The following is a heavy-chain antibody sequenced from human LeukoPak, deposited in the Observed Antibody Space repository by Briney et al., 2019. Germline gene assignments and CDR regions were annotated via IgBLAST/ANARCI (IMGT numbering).Heavy chain of an antibody. D-gene: IGHD2-15*01. Sequence: ASVKVSCKASGYTFTSYDMQWVRQAPGQGFEWLGMINPSGGGTNYAQKFQGRVTMTRNTSISTAYMELSSLRSEDTAVYYCARGPRDCSGGSCYKGGWGQGTLVTVSS. V-gene: IGHV1-46*01. CDR1: GYTFTSYD. CDR3: ARGPRDCSGGSCYKGG. CDR2: INPSGGGT. J-gene: IGHJ4*02.